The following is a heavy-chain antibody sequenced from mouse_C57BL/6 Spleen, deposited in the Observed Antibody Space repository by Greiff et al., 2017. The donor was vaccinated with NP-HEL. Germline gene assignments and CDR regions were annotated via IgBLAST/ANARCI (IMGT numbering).Heavy chain of an antibody. V-gene: IGHV1-53*01. CDR1: GYTFTSYW. J-gene: IGHJ4*01. Sequence: VQLQQSGTELVKPGASVKLSCKASGYTFTSYWMHWVKQRPGQGLEWIGNINPSNGGTNYNEKFKSKATLTVDKSSSTAYMQLSSLTSEDSAVYYCARWTPTVVVTRDAMDYWGQGTSVTVSS. D-gene: IGHD1-1*01. CDR2: INPSNGGT. CDR3: ARWTPTVVVTRDAMDY.